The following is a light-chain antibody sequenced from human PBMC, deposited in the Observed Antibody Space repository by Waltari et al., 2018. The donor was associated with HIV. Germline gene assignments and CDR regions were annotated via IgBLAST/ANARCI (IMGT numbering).Light chain of an antibody. CDR1: RPNLGAGYD. J-gene: IGLJ2*01. CDR2: GNS. CDR3: QSYDSNLSGL. V-gene: IGLV1-40*01. Sequence: QSELTQPPSVSAAPGQRVTISCTGSRPNLGAGYDVHWYQQVPGRAPKVVIYGNSNRPSGVPDRFSGSKSGSSASLVITGLQSEDEADYYCQSYDSNLSGLFGGGTKVTVL.